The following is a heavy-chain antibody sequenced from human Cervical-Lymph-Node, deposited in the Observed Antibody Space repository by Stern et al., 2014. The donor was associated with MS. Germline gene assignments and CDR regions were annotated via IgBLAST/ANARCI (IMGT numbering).Heavy chain of an antibody. CDR2: IFWDDDK. D-gene: IGHD5-12*01. J-gene: IGHJ4*02. CDR1: GFSLTTSGVG. CDR3: ARRHRPQGGFKNSFFDY. Sequence: QVTLRESGPTLLKPTQTLTLTCTFSGFSLTTSGVGVGWIRQPPGKALEWLAVIFWDDDKRFSPSLSSRLTITKDTSKNQVVLTMTNMDPVDTATYYCARRHRPQGGFKNSFFDYWGQGTLVTVSS. V-gene: IGHV2-5*02.